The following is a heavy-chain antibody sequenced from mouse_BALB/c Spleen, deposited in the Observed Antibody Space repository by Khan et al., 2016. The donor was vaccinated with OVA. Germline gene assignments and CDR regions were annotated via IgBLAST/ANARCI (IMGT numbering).Heavy chain of an antibody. J-gene: IGHJ2*01. Sequence: EVELVESGPGLVKPSQSLSLTCTVTGYSITSDYAWNWIRQFPGKKLEWMGYISYSGNTKNKPSLKSRISINRETSKNQFFLQLKSVTMEDAATYYCARVYGGDFDDWGQDTTLTVSS. CDR3: ARVYGGDFDD. V-gene: IGHV3-2*02. CDR1: GYSITSDYA. CDR2: ISYSGNT. D-gene: IGHD2-10*02.